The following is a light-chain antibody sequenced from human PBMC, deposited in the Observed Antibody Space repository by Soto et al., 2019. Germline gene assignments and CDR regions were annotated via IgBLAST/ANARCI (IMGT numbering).Light chain of an antibody. CDR3: QERSNWPPYT. J-gene: IGKJ2*01. CDR2: DAS. V-gene: IGKV3-11*01. CDR1: QSVSSY. Sequence: EIVLTQSPATLSLSPGERATLSCRASQSVSSYLAWYQQKPGQAPRLLIYDASNRATGIPARFSGSGSGTDFTLTISSLEPEDLADYYCQERSNWPPYTFGHGTKLDIK.